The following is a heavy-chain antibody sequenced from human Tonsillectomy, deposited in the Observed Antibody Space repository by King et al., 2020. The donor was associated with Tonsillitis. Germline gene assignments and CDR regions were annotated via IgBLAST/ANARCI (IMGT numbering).Heavy chain of an antibody. Sequence: QLVQSWAEVKKPGASVKVSCKASGYIFTADYMHWVRQAPGQGLEWMGWINPNNGVTNYAKKFQGRVTMTRDPSISTAYMELSRLRSDDTAVFYCATYNVEVAGFDYWGQGTLVTVSS. J-gene: IGHJ4*02. CDR2: INPNNGVT. V-gene: IGHV1-2*02. CDR1: GYIFTADY. CDR3: ATYNVEVAGFDY. D-gene: IGHD6-19*01.